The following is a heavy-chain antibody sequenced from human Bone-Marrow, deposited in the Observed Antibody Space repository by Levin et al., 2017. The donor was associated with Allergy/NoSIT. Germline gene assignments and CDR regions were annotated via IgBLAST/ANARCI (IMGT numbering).Heavy chain of an antibody. J-gene: IGHJ4*02. CDR3: AREDNWNYDY. CDR2: MSGSGGRT. D-gene: IGHD1-7*01. V-gene: IGHV3-23*01. CDR1: GFTFSRYA. Sequence: GESLKISCAASGFTFSRYAMSWFRQAPGQGLEWVSGMSGSGGRTVYADSVKGRFTISRDNSKNIMYLQMNSLRVEDTALYYCAREDNWNYDYWGQGTLVTVSS.